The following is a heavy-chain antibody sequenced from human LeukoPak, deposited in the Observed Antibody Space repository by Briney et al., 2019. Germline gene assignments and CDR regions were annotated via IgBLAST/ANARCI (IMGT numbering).Heavy chain of an antibody. CDR3: ARASKAIVPAARPFDY. V-gene: IGHV3-30-3*01. J-gene: IGHJ4*02. Sequence: PGGALRLSCAASGFTFSSYAMHWVRQAPGKGLEWVAVISYDGSNKYYADSVKGRFTISRDDSKNTLYLQMNSLRAEDTAVYYCARASKAIVPAARPFDYWGQGTLVTVSS. CDR2: ISYDGSNK. CDR1: GFTFSSYA. D-gene: IGHD2-2*01.